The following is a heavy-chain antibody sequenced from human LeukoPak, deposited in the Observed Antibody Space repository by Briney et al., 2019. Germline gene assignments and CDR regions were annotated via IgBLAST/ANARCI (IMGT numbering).Heavy chain of an antibody. D-gene: IGHD3-22*01. CDR1: GYTFTNYG. CDR2: TSAYNGNT. CDR3: ARTSYYDSSGSLFVY. J-gene: IGHJ4*02. Sequence: AASVKVSCKASGYTFTNYGISWVRQAPGQGLEWMGWTSAYNGNTNYAQKLQVRVTMTTDTSTSTAYMELSSLRSEDTAVYYCARTSYYDSSGSLFVYWGQGALVTVSS. V-gene: IGHV1-18*01.